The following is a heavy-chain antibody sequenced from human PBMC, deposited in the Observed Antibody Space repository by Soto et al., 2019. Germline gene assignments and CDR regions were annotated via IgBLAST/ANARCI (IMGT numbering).Heavy chain of an antibody. CDR3: ARGIATGQLDP. D-gene: IGHD2-15*01. CDR1: GYTVTRYT. CDR2: INPDNGNT. J-gene: IGHJ5*02. Sequence: GASVKVSCKASGYTVTRYTMNWVRQAPGQRLEWMAWINPDNGNTKSSQKFQDRVIITRDTSASTAYMDLSSLRSEDTAVYYCARGIATGQLDPWGQGTLVTVSS. V-gene: IGHV1-3*01.